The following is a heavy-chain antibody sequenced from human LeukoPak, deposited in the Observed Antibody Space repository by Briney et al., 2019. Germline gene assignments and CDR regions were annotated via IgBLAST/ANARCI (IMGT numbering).Heavy chain of an antibody. CDR2: ISYDGSNK. CDR1: GFTFSSYA. V-gene: IGHV3-30*04. CDR3: ATGQVTVPS. J-gene: IGHJ5*02. Sequence: PGGSLRLSCAASGFTFSSYAMHWVRQAPGKGLEWVAVISYDGSNKYYADSVKGRFTTSRDNSKNTLYLQMNSLRAEDTAVYYCATGQVTVPSWGQGTLVTVSS. D-gene: IGHD2-2*01.